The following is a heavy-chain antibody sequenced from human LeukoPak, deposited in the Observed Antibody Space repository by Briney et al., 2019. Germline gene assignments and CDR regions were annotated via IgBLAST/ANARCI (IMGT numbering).Heavy chain of an antibody. J-gene: IGHJ4*02. V-gene: IGHV3-23*01. Sequence: GGSLRLSCAASGFTFSSYAMNWVRQAPGKGLEWVSTISGSTGTTYYADSVKGRFTISRDNSKNTLYLQMNSLRADDTAVYYCAKDTFDYLRYYFDYWGQGTLVTVSS. CDR1: GFTFSSYA. D-gene: IGHD3-9*01. CDR3: AKDTFDYLRYYFDY. CDR2: ISGSTGTT.